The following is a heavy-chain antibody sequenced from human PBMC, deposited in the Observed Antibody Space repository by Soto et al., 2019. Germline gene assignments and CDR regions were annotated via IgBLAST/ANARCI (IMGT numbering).Heavy chain of an antibody. J-gene: IGHJ4*02. V-gene: IGHV1-2*04. CDR3: ARDGREYHFDY. CDR1: GYTFTGYY. D-gene: IGHD2-2*02. CDR2: INPNSGGT. Sequence: QVQLVQSGTEVKKPGASVKVSCKASGYTFTGYYMHWVRQAPGQGLEWMGWINPNSGGTSYAQQFQGWVTMTRDTSLGTAYMELSRLKSDDTAVYYCARDGREYHFDYRGQGTLVTVSS.